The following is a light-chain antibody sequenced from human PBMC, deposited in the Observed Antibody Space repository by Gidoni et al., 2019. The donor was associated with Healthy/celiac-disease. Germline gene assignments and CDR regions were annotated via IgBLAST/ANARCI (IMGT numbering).Light chain of an antibody. CDR1: QSVSSSY. CDR2: GAS. J-gene: IGKJ4*01. V-gene: IGKV3-20*01. Sequence: EIVLTQSPGTLSLSPGERATLSCRASQSVSSSYLAWYQQKPGQAPRLLIYGASSRATGIPDRFSGSGSGTDFTLTISRLEPEDSAVYYCQQYGSSPLTFGGXTKVEIK. CDR3: QQYGSSPLT.